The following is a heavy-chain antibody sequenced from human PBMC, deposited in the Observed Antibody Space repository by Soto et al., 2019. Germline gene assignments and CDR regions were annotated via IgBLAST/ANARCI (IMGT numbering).Heavy chain of an antibody. Sequence: EVQLVESGGGLVKPGGSLRLSCAASGFTFSSYSMNWVRQAPGKGLEWVSSISSSSSYIYYADSVKGRFTISRDNAKNSLYLQMNSLRAKDTAVYYCARGDYYDSSGLGADYWGQGTLVTVSS. CDR3: ARGDYYDSSGLGADY. D-gene: IGHD3-22*01. J-gene: IGHJ4*02. CDR1: GFTFSSYS. CDR2: ISSSSSYI. V-gene: IGHV3-21*01.